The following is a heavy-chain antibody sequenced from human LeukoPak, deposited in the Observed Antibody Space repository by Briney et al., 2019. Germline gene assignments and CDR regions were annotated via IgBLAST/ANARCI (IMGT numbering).Heavy chain of an antibody. CDR2: MNPNSGNT. CDR1: GYTFTSYD. CDR3: ARDKSRRLLYRYYYYGMDV. J-gene: IGHJ6*02. D-gene: IGHD3-3*01. V-gene: IGHV1-8*01. Sequence: ASVTVSCRASGYTFTSYDINWVRQATGQGLEWMGWMNPNSGNTGYAQKFPGRVTMTRNTSISTAYMELSSLRPEDTAVYYCARDKSRRLLYRYYYYGMDVWGQGTTVTVSS.